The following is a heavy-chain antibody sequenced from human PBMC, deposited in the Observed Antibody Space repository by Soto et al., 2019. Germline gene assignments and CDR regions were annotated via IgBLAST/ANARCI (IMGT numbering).Heavy chain of an antibody. J-gene: IGHJ4*02. CDR2: IYYSGST. CDR3: ARLSRGGNYIPQDY. D-gene: IGHD1-7*01. V-gene: IGHV4-39*01. CDR1: GGSISSSSYY. Sequence: QLQLQESGPGLVKPSETLSLTCTVSGGSISSSSYYWGWIRQPPGKGLEWIGSIYYSGSTYYNPSLKSRVTISVDTSKNQFSLKLSSVTAADTAVYYCARLSRGGNYIPQDYWGQGTLVTVSS.